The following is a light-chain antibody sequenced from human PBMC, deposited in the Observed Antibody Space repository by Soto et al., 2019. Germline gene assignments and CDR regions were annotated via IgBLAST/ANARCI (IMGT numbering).Light chain of an antibody. Sequence: QSVLTQPASVSGSPGQSITISCTGTSSDVGGYNYVSWYQQHPGKAPKLMIYDVSNRPSGVSNRFSGSKSGNTASLTISGLPAEDEGDYYCSSYTSSSTVFGGGTKVTVL. CDR2: DVS. CDR1: SSDVGGYNY. V-gene: IGLV2-14*01. CDR3: SSYTSSSTV. J-gene: IGLJ2*01.